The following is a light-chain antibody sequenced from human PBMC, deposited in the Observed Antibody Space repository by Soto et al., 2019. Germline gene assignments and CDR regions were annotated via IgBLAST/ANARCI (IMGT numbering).Light chain of an antibody. Sequence: QSVLTQPASVSASPGQSITISCTGTTSDVGGYNYVSWYQQHPGKAPKLIIYEVSNRPSGISGRFAGSKSGNTASLTISGLQAEDEADYYCTSYTSRTTYVFGTGTKLTVL. V-gene: IGLV2-14*01. J-gene: IGLJ1*01. CDR3: TSYTSRTTYV. CDR2: EVS. CDR1: TSDVGGYNY.